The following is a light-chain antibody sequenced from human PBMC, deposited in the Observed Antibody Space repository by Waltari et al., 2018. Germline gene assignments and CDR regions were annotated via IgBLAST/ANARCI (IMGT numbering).Light chain of an antibody. V-gene: IGKV1-33*01. J-gene: IGKJ4*01. CDR2: DAS. CDR3: QQFDGLPPLT. CDR1: QHISNY. Sequence: DIQMTQSPSSLSASIGDSVTITCQASQHISNYLNWYQQKPGKAPKVLIYDASNLETGVPSRFSGSGFGTEFTSTISSLQPEDIGTYYCQQFDGLPPLTFGGGTKVEIK.